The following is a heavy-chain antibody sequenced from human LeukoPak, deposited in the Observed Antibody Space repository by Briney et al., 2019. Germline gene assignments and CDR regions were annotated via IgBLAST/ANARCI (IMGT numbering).Heavy chain of an antibody. J-gene: IGHJ4*02. CDR1: GDSISSYY. V-gene: IGHV4-59*08. Sequence: PSETLSLTCTVSGDSISSYYWSRIRQPPGQGLEWIGYIYYSGSTNYHPSLKSRLTISVDTSKNQFSLKLNSVTAADTAVYYCARMTLSFDYWGQGTLVTVSS. D-gene: IGHD2/OR15-2a*01. CDR3: ARMTLSFDY. CDR2: IYYSGST.